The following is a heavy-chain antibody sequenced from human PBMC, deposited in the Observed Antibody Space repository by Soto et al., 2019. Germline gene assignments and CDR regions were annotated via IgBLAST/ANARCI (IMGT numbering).Heavy chain of an antibody. J-gene: IGHJ5*02. CDR3: AKDIGGATT. Sequence: PGWSLRLSCATSGFAFSRFAMSLVRQTPGRGPEWLSTISASGTKTFAADSVKGRFTISRDNSNNTVFLQMSSLRGDDTAFYYCAKDIGGATTWGEGTLVTVSS. D-gene: IGHD1-26*01. V-gene: IGHV3-23*01. CDR1: GFAFSRFA. CDR2: ISASGTKT.